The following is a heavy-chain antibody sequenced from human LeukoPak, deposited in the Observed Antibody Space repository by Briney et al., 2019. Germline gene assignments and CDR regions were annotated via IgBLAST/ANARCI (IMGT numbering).Heavy chain of an antibody. CDR3: ARDRGAVALDAFDV. V-gene: IGHV3-53*01. J-gene: IGHJ3*01. Sequence: PGGSLRLSCAASGFTVSNKYMNWVRQAPGKRLEWVSVIHSGGTTDYADSVKGRFTISRDDSKNTLYLQMNSLRAEDTAVYYCARDRGAVALDAFDVWGQGTMVTVSS. CDR2: IHSGGTT. CDR1: GFTVSNKY. D-gene: IGHD6-19*01.